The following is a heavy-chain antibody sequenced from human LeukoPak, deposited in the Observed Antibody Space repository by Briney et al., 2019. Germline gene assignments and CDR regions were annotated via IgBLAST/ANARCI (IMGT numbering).Heavy chain of an antibody. D-gene: IGHD5-12*01. CDR3: ARDSRTSQWLRETRWFDP. CDR1: GGSISSGGYY. Sequence: SQTLSLTCTVSGGSISSGGYYWSWIRQHPGKGLEWIGYIYYSGSTYYNPSLKSRVTISVDTSKNQFSLKLSSVTAADTAVYYCARDSRTSQWLRETRWFDPWGQGTLVTVSS. V-gene: IGHV4-31*03. J-gene: IGHJ5*02. CDR2: IYYSGST.